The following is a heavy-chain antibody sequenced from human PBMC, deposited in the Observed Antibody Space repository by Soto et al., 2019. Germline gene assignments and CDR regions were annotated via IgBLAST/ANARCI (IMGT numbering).Heavy chain of an antibody. V-gene: IGHV1-18*01. CDR3: AGDVVTPNQQPCCFDY. J-gene: IGHJ4*02. CDR1: GYTFTSYG. Sequence: QVQLVQSGAEVKKPGASVKVSCKASGYTFTSYGISWVRQAPGQGLEWMGWISAYNGNTNYAQKLQGRVTMTTDTSTSTADMELRGLRSDDTAVYYCAGDVVTPNQQPCCFDYWGQGTLVTVSS. D-gene: IGHD2-21*02. CDR2: ISAYNGNT.